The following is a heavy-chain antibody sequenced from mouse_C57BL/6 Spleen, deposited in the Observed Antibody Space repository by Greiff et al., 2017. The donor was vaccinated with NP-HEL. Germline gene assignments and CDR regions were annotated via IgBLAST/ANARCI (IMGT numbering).Heavy chain of an antibody. V-gene: IGHV1-15*01. D-gene: IGHD2-14*01. J-gene: IGHJ1*03. CDR3: TRWGTPWYFDV. CDR2: IDPETGGT. CDR1: GYTFTDYE. Sequence: QVQLQQPGAELVRPGASVTLSCKASGYTFTDYEMHWVKQTPVHGLEWIGAIDPETGGTAYNQKFKGKAILTADKSSSTAYMELRSLTSEDSAVYYCTRWGTPWYFDVWGTGTTVTVSS.